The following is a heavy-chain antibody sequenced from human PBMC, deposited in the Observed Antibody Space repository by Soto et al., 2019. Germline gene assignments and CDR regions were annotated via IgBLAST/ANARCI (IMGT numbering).Heavy chain of an antibody. CDR1: GYTFTSYA. V-gene: IGHV1-3*01. J-gene: IGHJ6*03. CDR3: ASGTTIFGVGGYYYYYMDV. CDR2: INAGNGNT. Sequence: ASVKVSCKASGYTFTSYAMHWVRQAPGQRLEWMGWINAGNGNTKYSQKFQGRVTITRDTSASTAYMELSSLRSEDTAVYYCASGTTIFGVGGYYYYYMDVWGKGTTVTVSS. D-gene: IGHD3-3*01.